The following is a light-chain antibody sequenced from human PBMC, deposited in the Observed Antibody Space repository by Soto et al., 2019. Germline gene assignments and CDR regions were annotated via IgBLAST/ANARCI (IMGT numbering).Light chain of an antibody. CDR3: QQYYSYPPP. V-gene: IGKV1-8*01. J-gene: IGKJ1*01. CDR1: QGISSY. CDR2: AAS. Sequence: AIRITQSPSSFSASTGDRVTITCRASQGISSYLAWYQQKPGKAPKLLIYAASTLQSGVPSRFSGSGSGTDFTLTISCLQSEDFATYYCQQYYSYPPPFGQGTKVDI.